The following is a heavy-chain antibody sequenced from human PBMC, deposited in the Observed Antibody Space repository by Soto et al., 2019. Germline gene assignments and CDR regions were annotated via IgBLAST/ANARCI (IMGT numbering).Heavy chain of an antibody. D-gene: IGHD6-19*01. CDR3: TTGQVAGTRDY. V-gene: IGHV3-15*01. CDR1: GFTFSNAW. Sequence: PGGSLRLSCAASGFTFSNAWMSWVRQPPGKGLEWVGRIKSKTDGGTTDYVAPVKGRFIISRDDSKNMVXXXMNSLKTEDTAMYYCTTGQVAGTRDYWGQGTLVTVSS. CDR2: IKSKTDGGTT. J-gene: IGHJ4*02.